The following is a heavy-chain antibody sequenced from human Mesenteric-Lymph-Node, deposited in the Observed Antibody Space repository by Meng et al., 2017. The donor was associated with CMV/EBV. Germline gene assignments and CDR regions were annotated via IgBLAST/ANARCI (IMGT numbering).Heavy chain of an antibody. Sequence: GGSLRLSCAASGFTFSSYGMHWVRQAPGKGLEWVAFIRYDGSNKYYADSVKGRFTISRDNSKNSLYLQMNSLRAEDTAVYYCARDKGYDFWSGYYYYYGMDVWGQGTTVTVSS. V-gene: IGHV3-30*02. CDR3: ARDKGYDFWSGYYYYYGMDV. J-gene: IGHJ6*02. CDR1: GFTFSSYG. CDR2: IRYDGSNK. D-gene: IGHD3-3*01.